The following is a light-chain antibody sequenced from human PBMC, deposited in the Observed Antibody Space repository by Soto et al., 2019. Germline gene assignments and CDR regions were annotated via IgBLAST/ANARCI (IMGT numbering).Light chain of an antibody. CDR2: DVT. Sequence: QSALTQPASVSGSPGQSITNSCTGTSSDIGAYNYVSWYQQHPGKAPKLMIYDVTNRPSGVSNRFSGSKSGNTASLTISGLQAEDESNYYCSSYASSVFALFGGGTKLTVL. CDR1: SSDIGAYNY. CDR3: SSYASSVFAL. J-gene: IGLJ2*01. V-gene: IGLV2-14*01.